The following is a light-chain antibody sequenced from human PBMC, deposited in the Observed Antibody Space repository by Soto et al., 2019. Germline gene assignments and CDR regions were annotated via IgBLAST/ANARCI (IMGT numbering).Light chain of an antibody. Sequence: EMDMTQSPATLSVSPGKGATLSCRAAQNIGNSLGWYQQRPGQAPRLLIYGASNRATGIPARCSGSGSGTAFTLPLSSRQPEDSATYYCQYLGAFGQGTKLEIK. CDR3: QYLGA. V-gene: IGKV3-15*01. CDR2: GAS. CDR1: QNIGNS. J-gene: IGKJ2*01.